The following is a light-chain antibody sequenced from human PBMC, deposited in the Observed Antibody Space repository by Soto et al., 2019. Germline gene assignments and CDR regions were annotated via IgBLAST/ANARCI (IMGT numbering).Light chain of an antibody. CDR3: QQYNSYPYT. CDR2: KAS. Sequence: DIQMTQSPSTLSAFVGDRVTITCRASQSISSWLAWYQQKPGKAPKLLIHKASSLESGVPSRFSGSGSGTEFTLTISSLQPDDFATYYCQQYNSYPYTFGQGTKLEIK. V-gene: IGKV1-5*03. CDR1: QSISSW. J-gene: IGKJ2*01.